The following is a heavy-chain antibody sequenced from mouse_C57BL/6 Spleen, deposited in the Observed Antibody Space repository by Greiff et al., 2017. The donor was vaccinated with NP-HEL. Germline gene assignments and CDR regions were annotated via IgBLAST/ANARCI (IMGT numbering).Heavy chain of an antibody. CDR1: GFNIKDDY. CDR3: TSLDGYGGYYAMDY. Sequence: VQLQQSGAELVRPGASVKLSCTASGFNIKDDYMHWVKQRPEQGLEWIGWIDPENGDTEYASKFQGKATITADSSSNTAYLQLSSLTSEDTAVYYCTSLDGYGGYYAMDYWGQGTSVTVSS. V-gene: IGHV14-4*01. J-gene: IGHJ4*01. D-gene: IGHD2-2*01. CDR2: IDPENGDT.